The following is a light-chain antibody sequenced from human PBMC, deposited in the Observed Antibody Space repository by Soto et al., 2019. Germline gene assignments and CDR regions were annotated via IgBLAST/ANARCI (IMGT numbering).Light chain of an antibody. J-gene: IGKJ1*01. Sequence: DIRMTQSPSTLSASVGDRVTITCRASQRTSGWLAWYQHKPGTAPRLLIYKASTLDSGVPARFSGGGSGAEFTLNISSLQPDDFATYYCQQYDTYIRTFGQGTRVEL. CDR2: KAS. CDR1: QRTSGW. CDR3: QQYDTYIRT. V-gene: IGKV1-5*03.